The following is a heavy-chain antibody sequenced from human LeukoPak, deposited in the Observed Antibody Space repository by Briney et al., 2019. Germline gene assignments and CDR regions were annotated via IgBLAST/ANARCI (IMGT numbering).Heavy chain of an antibody. CDR2: IYYSGST. J-gene: IGHJ3*02. Sequence: SETLSLTCTVSGGSISSYYWSWIRQPPGKGLEWIGYIYYSGSTNYNPSLKSRVTISVDTSKNQFSLKLSSVTAADTAVYYCARDPSSTSLSEAFDIWGQGTMVTVSS. D-gene: IGHD2-2*01. V-gene: IGHV4-59*12. CDR1: GGSISSYY. CDR3: ARDPSSTSLSEAFDI.